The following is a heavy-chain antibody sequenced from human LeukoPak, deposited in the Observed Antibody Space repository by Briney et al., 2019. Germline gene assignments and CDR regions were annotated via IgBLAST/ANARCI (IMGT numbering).Heavy chain of an antibody. V-gene: IGHV3-23*01. Sequence: QPGRSLRLSCAASGFTFSSYAMSWVRQAPGKGLEWVSAISGSGTFTYYADSVKGRFTISRDNSKNTLYLQLNSLRAEDTAVYYCAKDPLGPRYCSGTSCSNWFDPWGQGTLVTVSS. CDR3: AKDPLGPRYCSGTSCSNWFDP. D-gene: IGHD2-2*01. CDR2: ISGSGTFT. J-gene: IGHJ5*02. CDR1: GFTFSSYA.